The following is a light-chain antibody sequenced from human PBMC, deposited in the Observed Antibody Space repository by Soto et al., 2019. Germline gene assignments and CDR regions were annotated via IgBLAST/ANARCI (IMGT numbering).Light chain of an antibody. CDR2: VAS. J-gene: IGKJ1*01. CDR3: QESYSTS. V-gene: IGKV1-39*01. Sequence: DIQMTQSPSSLSASVGDSLTITCRASQYISTYLNWYQQKPGKAPKLLIYVASNLQSGVPSRFSGSGSGTDLTLTISSLKPEDIATYYCQESYSTSFGQGTKVDIK. CDR1: QYISTY.